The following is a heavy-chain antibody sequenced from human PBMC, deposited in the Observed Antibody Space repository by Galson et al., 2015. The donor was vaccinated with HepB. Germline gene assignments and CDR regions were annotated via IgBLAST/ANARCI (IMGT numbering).Heavy chain of an antibody. CDR2: ISSSGSTI. CDR3: ARDRVTMVRGEPRASAATFDY. CDR1: GFTFSSYE. Sequence: SLRLSCAASGFTFSSYEMNWVRQAPGKGLEWVSYISSSGSTIYYADSVKGRFTISRDNAKNSLYLQMNSLRAEDTAVYYCARDRVTMVRGEPRASAATFDYWGQGTPVTVSS. V-gene: IGHV3-48*03. J-gene: IGHJ4*02. D-gene: IGHD3-10*01.